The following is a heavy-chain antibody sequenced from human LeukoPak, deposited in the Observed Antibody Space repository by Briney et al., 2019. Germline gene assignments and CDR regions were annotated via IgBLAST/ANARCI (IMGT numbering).Heavy chain of an antibody. D-gene: IGHD1-26*01. Sequence: PGGSLRLSCAASGFTFSSYWMSWVRQAPGKGLEWVANIKQDGSEKYYVDSVKGRFTISRDNSKNTLYLQMNSLRAEDTAVYYCARDSGSRDFDYWGQGTLVTVSS. CDR3: ARDSGSRDFDY. CDR2: IKQDGSEK. J-gene: IGHJ4*02. CDR1: GFTFSSYW. V-gene: IGHV3-7*01.